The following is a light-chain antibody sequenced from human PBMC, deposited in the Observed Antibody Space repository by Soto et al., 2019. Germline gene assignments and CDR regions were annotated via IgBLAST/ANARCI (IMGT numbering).Light chain of an antibody. J-gene: IGLJ2*01. V-gene: IGLV1-44*01. CDR2: SSN. Sequence: QSVLTQPPSASGTPGQRVTISCSGSSSNIGSNRVNWYQQLPGTAPKLLMYSSNQRPSGVPDRFSGSKSGTSASLAISGLQSEDEADYYCAAWADSLNGVVFGGGTQLTVL. CDR1: SSNIGSNR. CDR3: AAWADSLNGVV.